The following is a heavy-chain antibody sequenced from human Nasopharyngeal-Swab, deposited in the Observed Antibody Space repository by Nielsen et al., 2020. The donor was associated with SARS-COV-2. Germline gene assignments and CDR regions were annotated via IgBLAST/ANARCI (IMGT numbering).Heavy chain of an antibody. CDR2: INPGGGSA. CDR1: GYTFTRYY. Sequence: ASVKVSCKASGYTFTRYYIHWVRQAPGQGLEWMGIINPGGGSARYSQNFQGRVTMTRDTSTSTVYMELSSLRSEDTAAYYCARGGWLRKDYYYSYYYMDVWGKGTTATVSS. V-gene: IGHV1-46*01. D-gene: IGHD5-24*01. CDR3: ARGGWLRKDYYYSYYYMDV. J-gene: IGHJ6*03.